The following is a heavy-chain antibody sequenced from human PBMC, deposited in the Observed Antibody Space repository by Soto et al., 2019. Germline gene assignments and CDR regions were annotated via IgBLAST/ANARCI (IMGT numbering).Heavy chain of an antibody. CDR2: ISGSVGST. V-gene: IGHV3-23*01. CDR3: AKVFRSYYYDSSGYLSYFDY. J-gene: IGHJ4*02. Sequence: EVQLLESGGGLVQPGGSLRLSCAASGFTFSSYAMSWVRQAPGKGLEWVSAISGSVGSTYYADSVKGRFTISRDNSKNTLYLQMNSLRAEDTAVYYCAKVFRSYYYDSSGYLSYFDYWGQGTLVTVSS. CDR1: GFTFSSYA. D-gene: IGHD3-22*01.